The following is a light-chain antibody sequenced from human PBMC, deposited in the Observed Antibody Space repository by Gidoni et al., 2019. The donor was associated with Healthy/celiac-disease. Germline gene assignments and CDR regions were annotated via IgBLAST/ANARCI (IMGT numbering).Light chain of an antibody. J-gene: IGKJ2*01. Sequence: ERVMTQSPATLSVSPGESATLSCSASQSVSSNLAWYQQKPGPAPRLLIYGASSRATGIPARFSGSGSGTEFTLTISSLQSEDFAVYYCQQYNNWPPYTFGQGTKLEIK. CDR3: QQYNNWPPYT. V-gene: IGKV3-15*01. CDR1: QSVSSN. CDR2: GAS.